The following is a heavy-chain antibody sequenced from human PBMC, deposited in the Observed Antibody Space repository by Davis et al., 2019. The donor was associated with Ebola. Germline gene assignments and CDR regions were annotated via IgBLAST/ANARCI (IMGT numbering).Heavy chain of an antibody. CDR2: INPNSGGT. CDR1: GYTFTGYY. Sequence: ASVKVSCKASGYTFTGYYMHWVRQAPGQGLEWMGWINPNSGGTNYAQKFQGWVTMTRDTSISTAYMELSRLRSDDTAVYYCATVERYCSSASCYNYWGQGTLVTVSS. J-gene: IGHJ4*02. D-gene: IGHD2-2*02. V-gene: IGHV1-2*04. CDR3: ATVERYCSSASCYNY.